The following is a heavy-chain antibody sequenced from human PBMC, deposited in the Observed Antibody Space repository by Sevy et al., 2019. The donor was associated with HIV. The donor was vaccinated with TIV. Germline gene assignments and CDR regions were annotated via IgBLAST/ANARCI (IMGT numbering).Heavy chain of an antibody. J-gene: IGHJ6*02. V-gene: IGHV3-11*01. Sequence: GGSLRLSCAASGFTFSDYYMSWIRQAPGKGLEWVSYISSSGSTIYYAHSVKGRFTISRDNAKNSLYLQMNSLRAEDTAVYYCARDHCSGGSCYRFNYYYYGMDVWGQGTTVTVSS. CDR2: ISSSGSTI. CDR1: GFTFSDYY. D-gene: IGHD2-15*01. CDR3: ARDHCSGGSCYRFNYYYYGMDV.